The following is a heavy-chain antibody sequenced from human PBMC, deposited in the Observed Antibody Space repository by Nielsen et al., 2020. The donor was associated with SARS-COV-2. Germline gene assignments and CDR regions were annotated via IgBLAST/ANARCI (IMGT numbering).Heavy chain of an antibody. Sequence: SQTLSLTCAVYGGSFSDYYWTWIRQPPGKGLEWIGYIYYSGSTYYNPSLKSRVTISVDTSKNQFSLKLSSVTAADTAVYYCARAPITMIVVVNAFDIWGQGTMVTVSS. V-gene: IGHV4-34*09. CDR3: ARAPITMIVVVNAFDI. CDR1: GGSFSDYY. CDR2: IYYSGST. D-gene: IGHD3-22*01. J-gene: IGHJ3*02.